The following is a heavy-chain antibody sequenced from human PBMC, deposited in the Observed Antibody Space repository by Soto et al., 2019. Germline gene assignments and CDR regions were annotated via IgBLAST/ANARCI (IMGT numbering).Heavy chain of an antibody. CDR2: INWNGDNT. CDR3: ARARNYYDDSGYYYGWFDY. D-gene: IGHD3-22*01. Sequence: EVQLVESGGGVVRPGGSLTLSCAASGFSVDEYGMNWVRQPPGKGLEWVSGINWNGDNTGYADSVKGRFTISRDYGMNSLYLQLNRLRAEETAVYYCARARNYYDDSGYYYGWFDYWGQGTLVTVSS. J-gene: IGHJ5*01. CDR1: GFSVDEYG. V-gene: IGHV3-20*04.